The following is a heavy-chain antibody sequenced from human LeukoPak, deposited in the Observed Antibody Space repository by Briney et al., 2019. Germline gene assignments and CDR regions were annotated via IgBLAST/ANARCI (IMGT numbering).Heavy chain of an antibody. CDR3: AREGKYYYDSSGYYYGDAFDI. Sequence: PGGSLRLSCAASGFTFSSYSMNWVRQAPGKGLEWVSSISSSSSYIYYADSVKGRFTISRDNAKNSLYLQMNSLRAEDTAVYYCAREGKYYYDSSGYYYGDAFDIWGQGTMVTVSS. J-gene: IGHJ3*02. V-gene: IGHV3-21*01. CDR1: GFTFSSYS. CDR2: ISSSSSYI. D-gene: IGHD3-22*01.